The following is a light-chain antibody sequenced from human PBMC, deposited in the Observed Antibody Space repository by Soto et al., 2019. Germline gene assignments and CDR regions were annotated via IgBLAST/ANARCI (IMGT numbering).Light chain of an antibody. CDR1: QSVSSSE. CDR2: SAS. CDR3: HHDDSSSPLP. V-gene: IGKV3-20*01. Sequence: EIVLTQSPGTLSLSPGERATLSCRASQSVSSSELAWYQQKPDQAPRLLVYSASSRATGIPDRFSGSGSATDFTLTISRLEPDGFAVYDGHHDDSSSPLPFGGGTKVEIK. J-gene: IGKJ4*01.